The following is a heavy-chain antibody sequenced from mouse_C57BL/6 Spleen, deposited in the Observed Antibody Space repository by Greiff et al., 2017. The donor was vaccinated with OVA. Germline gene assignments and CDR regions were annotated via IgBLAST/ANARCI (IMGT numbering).Heavy chain of an antibody. D-gene: IGHD1-1*01. J-gene: IGHJ3*01. Sequence: EVPLQQSGAELVRPGASVTLSCTASGFYIKDDSMHWVKQRPEQGLEWIGWIDPENGDTEYASQFQGKATITADTSSNTAYLQLSSLTSEDTTVYYCTTGYYSSSPFAYWGQGTLVTVSA. CDR3: TTGYYSSSPFAY. CDR2: IDPENGDT. CDR1: GFYIKDDS. V-gene: IGHV14-4*01.